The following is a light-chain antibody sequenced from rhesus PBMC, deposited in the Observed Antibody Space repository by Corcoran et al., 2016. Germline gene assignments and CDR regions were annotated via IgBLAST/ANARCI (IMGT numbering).Light chain of an antibody. Sequence: DIQMTQSPSSLSASVGDRVTITCRASQGISRWLAWYQQKPGKAPKLLIYRASSLQSGVPSRFSGSGSRKDFTLTSSSLQPDDFAAYYCQQYNSTPHSFGQGTKVEIK. CDR2: RAS. CDR1: QGISRW. V-gene: IGKV1-21*01. J-gene: IGKJ2*01. CDR3: QQYNSTPHS.